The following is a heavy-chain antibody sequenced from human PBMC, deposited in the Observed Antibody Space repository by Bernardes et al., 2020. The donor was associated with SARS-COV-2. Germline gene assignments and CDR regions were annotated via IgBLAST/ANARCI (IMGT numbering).Heavy chain of an antibody. Sequence: ASVKVSCKASGYTFTSNSIHWVRLAPGQRLEWMGWINADNGKIESSQKFQGRVSITRDTVATTAYMELSSLRSEDTAVYYCARGFSATAWIVDYPSVRFYYGMDVWGQGTTVTVSS. J-gene: IGHJ6*02. V-gene: IGHV1-3*01. CDR1: GYTFTSNS. D-gene: IGHD4-17*01. CDR2: INADNGKI. CDR3: ARGFSATAWIVDYPSVRFYYGMDV.